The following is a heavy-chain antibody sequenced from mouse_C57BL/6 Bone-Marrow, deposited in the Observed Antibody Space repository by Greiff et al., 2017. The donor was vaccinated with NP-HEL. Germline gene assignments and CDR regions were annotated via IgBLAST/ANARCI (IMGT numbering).Heavy chain of an antibody. CDR2: IRLKSDNYAT. CDR3: TVYYYGSYWYFDV. D-gene: IGHD1-1*01. CDR1: GFTFSNYW. V-gene: IGHV6-3*01. J-gene: IGHJ1*03. Sequence: EVMLVESGGGLVQPGGSMKLSCVASGFTFSNYWMNWVRQSPEKGLEWVAQIRLKSDNYATHYAESVQGRFTISRAESKSSVYLQMNNLRAEDTGSYDCTVYYYGSYWYFDVWGTGPTVTASS.